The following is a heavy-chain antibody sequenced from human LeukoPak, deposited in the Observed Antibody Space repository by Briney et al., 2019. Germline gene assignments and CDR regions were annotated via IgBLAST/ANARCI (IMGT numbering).Heavy chain of an antibody. Sequence: SETLSLTCSVSGGSISDYYWSWIRQPAGKGLEWIGRIYSSGSINYNPSLKSRVIMSVDTSKNQFSLKLSSVTAADTAVYYCAIENCSSTSCYGDYWYFDLWGRGTLATVSS. D-gene: IGHD2-2*01. CDR1: GGSISDYY. J-gene: IGHJ2*01. CDR2: IYSSGSI. CDR3: AIENCSSTSCYGDYWYFDL. V-gene: IGHV4-4*07.